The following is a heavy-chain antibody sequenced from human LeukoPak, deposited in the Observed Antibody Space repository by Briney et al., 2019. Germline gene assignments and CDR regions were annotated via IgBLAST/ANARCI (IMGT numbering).Heavy chain of an antibody. CDR2: INHSGNT. D-gene: IGHD3-22*01. Sequence: PSETLSLTCAVYGGSFSGYYWSWIRQPPGKGLEWIGEINHSGNTNSNPSLKSRVTMSVDTSKNQFSLKLSSLTAADTAVYYCARRYYDSSGYYKPFGYWGQGTLVTVSS. CDR3: ARRYYDSSGYYKPFGY. J-gene: IGHJ4*02. CDR1: GGSFSGYY. V-gene: IGHV4-34*01.